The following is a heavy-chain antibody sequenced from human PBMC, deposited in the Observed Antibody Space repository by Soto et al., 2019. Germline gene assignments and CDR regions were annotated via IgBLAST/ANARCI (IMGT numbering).Heavy chain of an antibody. CDR2: IYPGDSDT. D-gene: IGHD6-13*01. CDR1: GYSFTSYW. Sequence: EVQLLQSGAEVKKPGESLKISCKGSGYSFTSYWIGWVRQMPGKGLELMGIIYPGDSDTRYSPSFQGQVTISADKSISTAYLQWSSLKASDTAMYYCARTAAAGKYYYGMDVWGQGTTVTVSS. V-gene: IGHV5-51*01. J-gene: IGHJ6*02. CDR3: ARTAAAGKYYYGMDV.